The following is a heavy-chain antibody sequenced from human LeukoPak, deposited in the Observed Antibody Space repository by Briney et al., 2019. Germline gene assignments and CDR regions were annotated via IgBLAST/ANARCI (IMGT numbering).Heavy chain of an antibody. D-gene: IGHD2-21*02. Sequence: GGSLRLSCAASGFTFSSFGMHWVRQAPGQGLEWVAVISFDGSNQYYADSVKGRFTIYRDNFKNTVYLQMNSLRAEETAVYYCARGEPDCAGDCPYWYLDLWGRGTLVTVSS. CDR1: GFTFSSFG. J-gene: IGHJ2*01. CDR2: ISFDGSNQ. CDR3: ARGEPDCAGDCPYWYLDL. V-gene: IGHV3-30*03.